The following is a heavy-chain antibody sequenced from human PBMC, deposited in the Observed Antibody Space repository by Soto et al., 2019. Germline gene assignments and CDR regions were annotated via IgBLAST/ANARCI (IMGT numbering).Heavy chain of an antibody. CDR3: ARTPMKTQPTYYFDY. D-gene: IGHD1-26*01. J-gene: IGHJ4*02. V-gene: IGHV3-21*01. Sequence: GGSLRLSCAASGFTFSSYSMNWVRQAPGKGLEWVSSISSSSSYIYYADSVKGRFTISRDNAKNSLYLQMNSLRAEDTAVYYCARTPMKTQPTYYFDYWGQGTLVTVSS. CDR2: ISSSSSYI. CDR1: GFTFSSYS.